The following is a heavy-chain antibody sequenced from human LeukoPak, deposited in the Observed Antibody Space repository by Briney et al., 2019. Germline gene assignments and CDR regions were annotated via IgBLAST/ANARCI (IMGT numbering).Heavy chain of an antibody. D-gene: IGHD4-17*01. V-gene: IGHV4-34*01. CDR1: GGSFSSYY. Sequence: SETLSLTCAVYGGSFSSYYWSWIRQPPGKGLEWIGEINHSGSTNYNPSLKSRVTISVDTSKNQFSLKLSSVTAADTAVYYCARGGDGQYYYYGMDVWGKGTTVTVSS. CDR2: INHSGST. J-gene: IGHJ6*04. CDR3: ARGGDGQYYYYGMDV.